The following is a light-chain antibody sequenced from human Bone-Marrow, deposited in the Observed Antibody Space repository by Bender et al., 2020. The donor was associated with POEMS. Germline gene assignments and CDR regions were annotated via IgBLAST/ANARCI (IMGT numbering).Light chain of an antibody. Sequence: QSVVTQPPSLSEAPRQRVTIPCSGSSSNIGNHGVNWYQQLPGEAPKLLIYYDDLLTPGVSDRFSASKSGTSTYLAVSELQSEDEALYYCAAWEDSLSGWVFGGGTKLTVL. V-gene: IGLV1-36*01. CDR1: SSNIGNHG. CDR3: AAWEDSLSGWV. J-gene: IGLJ3*02. CDR2: YDD.